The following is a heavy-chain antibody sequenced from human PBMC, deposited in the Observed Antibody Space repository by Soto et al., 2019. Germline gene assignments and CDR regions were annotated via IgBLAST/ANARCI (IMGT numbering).Heavy chain of an antibody. V-gene: IGHV5-10-1*01. D-gene: IGHD4-17*01. J-gene: IGHJ3*02. CDR1: GYNFPSYW. Sequence: PGESLKISCKGSGYNFPSYWISWVRQMPGKGLEYMGKIDPSDSFTTYSPSFQGHVTISSDKSISTAYLQWSTLKASDTAMYYCARHRGTVTLAFDIWGQGTMVTVSS. CDR2: IDPSDSFT. CDR3: ARHRGTVTLAFDI.